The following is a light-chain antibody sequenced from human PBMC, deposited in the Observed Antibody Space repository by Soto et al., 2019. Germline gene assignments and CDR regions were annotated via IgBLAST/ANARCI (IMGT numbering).Light chain of an antibody. CDR2: EVS. CDR1: SSDVGGYNY. V-gene: IGLV2-14*01. CDR3: SSYTSSSTQV. Sequence: QSVLTQPASVSGSPGQSITISCTGTSSDVGGYNYVSWYQQHPGKAPKLMIYEVSNRPSGVSNRFSGSKSGNTASLTISGLQAEDEADYLCSSYTSSSTQVFGTGTKVTVL. J-gene: IGLJ1*01.